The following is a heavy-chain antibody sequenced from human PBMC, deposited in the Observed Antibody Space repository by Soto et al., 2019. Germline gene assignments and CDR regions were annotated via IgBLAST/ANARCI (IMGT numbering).Heavy chain of an antibody. CDR2: INPSGGTT. J-gene: IGHJ4*02. V-gene: IGHV1-46*03. D-gene: IGHD3-3*01. CDR3: ASGILIFGVVIARILNF. CDR1: GYTFTTYY. Sequence: VASVKVSCKAFGYTFTTYYMHWVRQAPGQGLEWMGVINPSGGTTSYAQKFQDRVTMTRDTSASTVYMELSSLTSEDTAVYYCASGILIFGVVIARILNFWGQGTLVTVSS.